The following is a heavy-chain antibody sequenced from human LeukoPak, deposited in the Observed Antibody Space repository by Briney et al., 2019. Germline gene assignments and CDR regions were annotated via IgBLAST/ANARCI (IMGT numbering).Heavy chain of an antibody. D-gene: IGHD3-10*01. CDR3: ARTGFGELFDY. Sequence: SETLSLTCTVSGGSISSYYWSWIRQPPGKGLEWIGYIYYSGSTNYNPSLKSRVTISVDTSKSQFSLKLSSVTAADTAVYYCARTGFGELFDYWGQGTLVTVSS. CDR2: IYYSGST. V-gene: IGHV4-59*01. CDR1: GGSISSYY. J-gene: IGHJ4*02.